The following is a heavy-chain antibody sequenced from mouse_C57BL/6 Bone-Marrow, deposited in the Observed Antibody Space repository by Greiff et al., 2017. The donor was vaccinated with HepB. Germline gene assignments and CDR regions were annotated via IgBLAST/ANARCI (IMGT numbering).Heavy chain of an antibody. CDR3: TREKPLYYGNYEDAMDY. V-gene: IGHV1-15*01. CDR1: GYTFTDYE. CDR2: IDPETGGT. D-gene: IGHD2-1*01. Sequence: VQRVESGAELVRPGASVTLSCKASGYTFTDYEMHWVKQTPVHGLEWIGAIDPETGGTAYNQKFKGKAILTADKSSSTAYMELRSLTSEDSAVYYCTREKPLYYGNYEDAMDYWGQGTSVTVSS. J-gene: IGHJ4*01.